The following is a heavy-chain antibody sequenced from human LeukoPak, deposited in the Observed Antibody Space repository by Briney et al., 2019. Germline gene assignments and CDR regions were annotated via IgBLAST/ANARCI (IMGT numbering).Heavy chain of an antibody. J-gene: IGHJ4*02. D-gene: IGHD2-2*02. CDR1: GGSISSSSYY. CDR3: ARDADTSFDY. Sequence: SETLSLTCTVSGGSISSSSYYWSWIRQPPGKGLEWIGYIYYSGSTKYNPSLKSRITISVVTSKNQFSLKLSSMTAADTAVYYCARDADTSFDYWGQGTLVTVSS. CDR2: IYYSGST. V-gene: IGHV4-61*01.